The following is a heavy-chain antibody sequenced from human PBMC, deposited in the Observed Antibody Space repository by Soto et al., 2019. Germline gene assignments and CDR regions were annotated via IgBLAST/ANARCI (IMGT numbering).Heavy chain of an antibody. D-gene: IGHD2-15*01. CDR2: TVPITGMK. Sequence: QVQLVQSGAEVKKPGSSVRVSCTPSGGTFSSYTISWVRQAPGQGLEWMGRTVPITGMKRYAQKFQGRLTITAVTSTTTAYLELSSLTSEDSAVYFCSRGVASLVDSWGQGTQVTVSS. J-gene: IGHJ4*02. V-gene: IGHV1-69*02. CDR1: GGTFSSYT. CDR3: SRGVASLVDS.